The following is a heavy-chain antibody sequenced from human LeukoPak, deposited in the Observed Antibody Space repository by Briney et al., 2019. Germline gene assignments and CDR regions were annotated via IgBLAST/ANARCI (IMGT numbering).Heavy chain of an antibody. J-gene: IGHJ4*02. V-gene: IGHV3-23*01. D-gene: IGHD6-13*01. CDR1: GFTFSSYA. Sequence: PGGSLRLSCAASGFTFSSYAMSWVRQAPGKGLEWVSAISGSGGSTCYADSVKGRFTISRDNSKNTLYLQMNSLRAEDTAVYYCAKDKITLAAAAFYYFDYWGQGTLVTVSS. CDR3: AKDKITLAAAAFYYFDY. CDR2: ISGSGGST.